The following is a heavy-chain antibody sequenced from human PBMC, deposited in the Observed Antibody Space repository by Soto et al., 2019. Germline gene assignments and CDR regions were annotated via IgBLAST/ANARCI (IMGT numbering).Heavy chain of an antibody. J-gene: IGHJ5*02. CDR1: GGSISSGDYY. D-gene: IGHD3-3*01. Sequence: QVQLQESGPGLVKPSQTLSLTCTVSGGSISSGDYYWSWIRQHPGKGLEWIGYIYYSGSTYYNPSLKSRVTXSXHXXKNQFSLKLSSVTAADTAVYYCARWWSGSRQGFDPWGQGTLVTVSS. CDR3: ARWWSGSRQGFDP. CDR2: IYYSGST. V-gene: IGHV4-31*03.